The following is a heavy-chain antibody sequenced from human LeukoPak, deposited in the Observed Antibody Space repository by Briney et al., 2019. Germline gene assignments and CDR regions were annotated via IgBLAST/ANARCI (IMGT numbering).Heavy chain of an antibody. CDR3: TRGGPVAGTHKYFQH. V-gene: IGHV1-8*01. Sequence: GVSVKVSCKASGYTFTSYDINWVRQATGQGLEWLGWMNPNNANTDYAQKFQGRVTLTRNTSISTAYMELSSLRSEDTAVYFCTRGGPVAGTHKYFQHWGQGTLVTVSS. CDR1: GYTFTSYD. CDR2: MNPNNANT. J-gene: IGHJ1*01. D-gene: IGHD6-19*01.